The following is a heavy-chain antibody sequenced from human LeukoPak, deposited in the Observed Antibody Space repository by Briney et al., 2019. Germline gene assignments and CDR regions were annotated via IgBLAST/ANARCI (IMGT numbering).Heavy chain of an antibody. CDR3: ARHDDYGRAFDI. D-gene: IGHD4-17*01. CDR2: IYYDGST. V-gene: IGHV4-39*01. CDR1: GDSISRSSYY. J-gene: IGHJ3*02. Sequence: SETLSLTCSVSGDSISRSSYYWGWIRQPPGEGLEWIGTIYYDGSTYHNPSLKSRVTISVDTSKNQFSLKLSSVTAADTAVYYCARHDDYGRAFDIWGQGTMVTVSS.